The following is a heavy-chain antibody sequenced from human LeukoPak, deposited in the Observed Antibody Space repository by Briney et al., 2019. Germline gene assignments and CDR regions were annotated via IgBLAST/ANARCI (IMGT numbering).Heavy chain of an antibody. V-gene: IGHV4-34*01. CDR3: ARGPEYSSSSGFDY. CDR2: INHSGST. CDR1: GFTFSSHA. D-gene: IGHD6-6*01. Sequence: GSLRLSCTPSGFTFSSHAMSWIRQPPGKGLEWIGEINHSGSTNYNPSLKSRVTISVDTSKNQFSLKLSSVTAADTAVYYCARGPEYSSSSGFDYWGQGTLVTVSS. J-gene: IGHJ4*02.